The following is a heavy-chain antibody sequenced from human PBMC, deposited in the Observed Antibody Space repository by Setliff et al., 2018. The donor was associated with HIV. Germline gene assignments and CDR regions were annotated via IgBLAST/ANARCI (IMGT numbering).Heavy chain of an antibody. V-gene: IGHV1-46*01. CDR2: INPSGGST. Sequence: EASVKVSCKASGYTFTSYHMYWVRQAPGQGLEWMGAINPSGGSTRYAQKFQGRVTMTRDTSTSTVYMELSSLRSEDTAVYYCARDLSISNPYSDILTGPGVYWGQGTLVTVSS. J-gene: IGHJ4*02. D-gene: IGHD3-9*01. CDR1: GYTFTSYH. CDR3: ARDLSISNPYSDILTGPGVY.